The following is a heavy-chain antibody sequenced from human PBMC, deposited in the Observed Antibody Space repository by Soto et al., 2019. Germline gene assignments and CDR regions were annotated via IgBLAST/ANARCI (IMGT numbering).Heavy chain of an antibody. CDR3: ARGDRGGSGSPASYYFSDLDV. Sequence: EVQVLESGGDLVQPGGSLRLSCAASGFTFSDYAMTWVRQAPGKGLDWVSSVSANGDITYYADSVKGRFTISRDNSNNTLLLQMNSLRAEDTALFYCARGDRGGSGSPASYYFSDLDVWGQGTTVTVSS. J-gene: IGHJ6*02. CDR2: VSANGDIT. V-gene: IGHV3-23*01. CDR1: GFTFSDYA. D-gene: IGHD1-26*01.